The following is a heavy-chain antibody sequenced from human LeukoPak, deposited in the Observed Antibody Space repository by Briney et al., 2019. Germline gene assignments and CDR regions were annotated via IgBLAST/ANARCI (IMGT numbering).Heavy chain of an antibody. D-gene: IGHD6-19*01. CDR1: GFTFSSYW. CDR2: TNHNGNEK. CDR3: ARDDGATGWLY. J-gene: IGHJ4*02. V-gene: IGHV3-7*04. Sequence: PGGSLRLYCAASGFTFSSYWMSWVRQAPGKGLEWVANTNHNGNEKHYVDSVKGRFTISRDNAKSSLYLQMNSLRAEDTALYYCARDDGATGWLYWGQGTLVGVCS.